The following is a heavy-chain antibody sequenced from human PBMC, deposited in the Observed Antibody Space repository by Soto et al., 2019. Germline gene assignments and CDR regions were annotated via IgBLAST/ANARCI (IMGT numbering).Heavy chain of an antibody. V-gene: IGHV3-23*01. CDR2: ISGSGGST. D-gene: IGHD6-19*01. CDR3: AKCRWDSRGWLDY. Sequence: PGGSLRLSCAASGFTFSSYAMSWVRQAPGKGLEWVSAISGSGGSTYSADSVKGRFTISRDNSKNTLYLQMNSLRAEDTAVYYCAKCRWDSRGWLDYWGQGTLVTVSS. CDR1: GFTFSSYA. J-gene: IGHJ4*02.